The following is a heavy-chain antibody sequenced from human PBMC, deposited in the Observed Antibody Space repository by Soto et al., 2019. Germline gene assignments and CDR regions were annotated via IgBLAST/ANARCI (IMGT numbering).Heavy chain of an antibody. J-gene: IGHJ5*02. CDR2: INPNSGGT. CDR3: ARGGMIVVVIPFDP. D-gene: IGHD3-22*01. V-gene: IGHV1-2*02. CDR1: GYTFTGYY. Sequence: ALVKVSCKASGYTFTGYYMHWLRQSPGQGLEWMGWINPNSGGTNYAQKFQGRVTMTRDTSISTAYMELSRLRSDDTAVYYCARGGMIVVVIPFDPWGQGTLVTVS.